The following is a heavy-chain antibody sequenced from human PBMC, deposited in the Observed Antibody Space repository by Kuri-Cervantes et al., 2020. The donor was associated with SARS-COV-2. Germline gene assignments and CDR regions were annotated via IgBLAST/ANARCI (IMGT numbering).Heavy chain of an antibody. D-gene: IGHD2-2*01. CDR2: IYPGDSDT. CDR3: ARAFVVVPAASQGAFDI. J-gene: IGHJ3*02. V-gene: IGHV5-51*01. Sequence: KVSCKASGYSFTNFWIGWVRQMPGKGLEWMGIIYPGDSDTRYSPSFQGQVTISADKSISTAYLQWSSLKASDTAMYYCARAFVVVPAASQGAFDIWGQGTMVTVSS. CDR1: GYSFTNFW.